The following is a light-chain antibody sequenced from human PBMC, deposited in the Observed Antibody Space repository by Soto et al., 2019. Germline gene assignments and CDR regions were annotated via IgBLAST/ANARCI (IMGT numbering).Light chain of an antibody. CDR3: CSYAGSSTLL. Sequence: QSALTQPASVSGSPGQSITISCTGTSSDVGSYNLVSWHQQHPGKAPKLMIYEVSKRPSGVSNRFSGSKSGNTASLTISGLQAEDEADYYCCSYAGSSTLLFGTGTKLTVL. CDR2: EVS. J-gene: IGLJ1*01. CDR1: SSDVGSYNL. V-gene: IGLV2-23*02.